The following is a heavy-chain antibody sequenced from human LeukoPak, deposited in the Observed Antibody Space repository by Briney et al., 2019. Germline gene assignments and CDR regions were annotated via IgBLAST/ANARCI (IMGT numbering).Heavy chain of an antibody. CDR2: ISYDGSNK. CDR3: AREVGARSGYYADWFDP. J-gene: IGHJ5*02. D-gene: IGHD3-22*01. CDR1: GFTFSSYA. Sequence: PGGSLRLSCAASGFTFSSYAMHWVRQAPGKGLEWVAVISYDGSNKYYADSVKGRFTISRDNSKNTLYLQMNSLRAEDTAVYYCAREVGARSGYYADWFDPWGQGTLVTVSS. V-gene: IGHV3-30-3*01.